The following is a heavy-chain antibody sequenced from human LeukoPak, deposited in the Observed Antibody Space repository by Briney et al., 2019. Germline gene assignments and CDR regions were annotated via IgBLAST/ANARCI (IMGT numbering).Heavy chain of an antibody. D-gene: IGHD2-21*02. J-gene: IGHJ4*02. CDR1: GGSLRGYY. CDR2: IHHSGGT. V-gene: IGHV4-34*01. Sequence: SEALSLTRAVYGGSLRGYYWTWIRQPPGKGLEWIGAIHHSGGTNYNPSLKSRVTILADKSKNQFSLKLTSVTAADTAVYYCARGHPLLDYWGQGTLVTVSS. CDR3: ARGHPLLDY.